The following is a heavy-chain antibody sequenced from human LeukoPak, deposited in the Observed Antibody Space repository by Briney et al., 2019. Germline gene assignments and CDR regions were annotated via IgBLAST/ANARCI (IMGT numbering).Heavy chain of an antibody. CDR2: ITGGSNYI. Sequence: GGSLRLSCAASGFTFSSYTMHWVRQAPGKGLEWVSSITGGSNYIFYADSLKGRFTISRDNAKNSLSLQMNSLRAEDTAVYYCARVYNAAFDIWGQGTMATVSS. J-gene: IGHJ3*02. V-gene: IGHV3-21*01. D-gene: IGHD5-24*01. CDR3: ARVYNAAFDI. CDR1: GFTFSSYT.